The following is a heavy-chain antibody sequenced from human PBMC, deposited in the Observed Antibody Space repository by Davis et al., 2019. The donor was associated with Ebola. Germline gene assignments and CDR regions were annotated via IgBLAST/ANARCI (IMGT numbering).Heavy chain of an antibody. CDR1: GFTFGRYA. V-gene: IGHV3-23*01. Sequence: PGGSLRLSCAASGFTFGRYAMTWVRQAPGKGLEWVSTIRSSGGSTYYADSVKGRFTISRDNSRNTVFLQMNSLRVEDTAVYYCAKIGVRHSGDYWGQGTLVTVSS. CDR2: IRSSGGST. CDR3: AKIGVRHSGDY. J-gene: IGHJ4*02. D-gene: IGHD3-10*01.